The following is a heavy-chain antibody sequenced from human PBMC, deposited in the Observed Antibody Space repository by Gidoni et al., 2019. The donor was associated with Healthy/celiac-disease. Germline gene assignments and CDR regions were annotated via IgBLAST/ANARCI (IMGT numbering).Heavy chain of an antibody. Sequence: QVKLVEPGGGVVQPGRSLRLACSASGFAFIRYGMHWVRQGPGKGLDWVAVMLYDGSHKYYADSVTGRFTISRDNSKNTLYLQMNSLRAEDTAVYYCARASGPGSGYFDYWGQGALVTVSS. CDR3: ARASGPGSGYFDY. J-gene: IGHJ4*02. D-gene: IGHD3-10*01. V-gene: IGHV3-33*01. CDR2: MLYDGSHK. CDR1: GFAFIRYG.